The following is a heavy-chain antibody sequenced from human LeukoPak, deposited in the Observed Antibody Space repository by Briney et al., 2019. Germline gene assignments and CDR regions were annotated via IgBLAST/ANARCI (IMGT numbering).Heavy chain of an antibody. CDR3: AREGRRVSGGTLSLDY. CDR2: TFYRSKWYY. D-gene: IGHD2-15*01. CDR1: GDSVSNNNAA. V-gene: IGHV6-1*01. J-gene: IGHJ4*02. Sequence: SQTLSLTCAISGDSVSNNNAAWNWTRQSPSRGLEWLGRTFYRSKWYYDYAVSVKSRITIKSDTSKNQFSLQLTFVTPDDTAVYYCAREGRRVSGGTLSLDYWGQGTLVSVSS.